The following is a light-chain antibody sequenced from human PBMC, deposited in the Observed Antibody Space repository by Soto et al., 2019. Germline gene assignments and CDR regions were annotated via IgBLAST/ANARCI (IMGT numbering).Light chain of an antibody. CDR2: EVS. V-gene: IGLV2-14*01. J-gene: IGLJ1*01. Sequence: QSALTQPRSVSGSPGQSVTISCTGTSSDVGGYNYVSWYQQHPGKAPKLMIYEVSYRPSGVSSRFSGSKSGNTASLTISGLQAEDEADYYCSSYTSSNTLEVFGVGTKLTVL. CDR3: SSYTSSNTLEV. CDR1: SSDVGGYNY.